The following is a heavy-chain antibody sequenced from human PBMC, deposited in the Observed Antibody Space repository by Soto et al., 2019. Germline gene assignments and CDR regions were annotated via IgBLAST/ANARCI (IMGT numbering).Heavy chain of an antibody. V-gene: IGHV3-30*18. Sequence: PGGSLRLSCAASGFTFSSYGMHWVRQAPGRGLEWVAVISYDGSNKYYADSVKGRFTISRDNSKNTLYLQMNSLRAEDTAVYYCAKDLRSGNYYYGMDVWGQGTTVTVSS. CDR2: ISYDGSNK. CDR3: AKDLRSGNYYYGMDV. CDR1: GFTFSSYG. J-gene: IGHJ6*02.